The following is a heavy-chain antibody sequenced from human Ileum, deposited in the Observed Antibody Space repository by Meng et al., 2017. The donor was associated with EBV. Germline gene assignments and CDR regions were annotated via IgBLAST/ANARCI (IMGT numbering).Heavy chain of an antibody. Sequence: QGQLLDSGPGLVKPSGTLSLICVVFDGSISSSNWWSWVRQPPGKGLEWIGQIYYSGSPSYNPSLKSRVTMSVDKSKNQVSLNLNSVTAADTALYYCARHSGYNQGYWGQGTLVTVSS. CDR2: IYYSGSP. CDR3: ARHSGYNQGY. J-gene: IGHJ4*02. D-gene: IGHD5-24*01. CDR1: DGSISSSNW. V-gene: IGHV4-4*02.